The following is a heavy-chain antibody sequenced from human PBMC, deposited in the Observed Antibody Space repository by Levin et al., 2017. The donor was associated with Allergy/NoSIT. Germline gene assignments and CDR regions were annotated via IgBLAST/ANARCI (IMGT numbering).Heavy chain of an antibody. CDR3: AKGARPDY. CDR2: INSDGSSI. D-gene: IGHD6-6*01. CDR1: GFTFSTYW. Sequence: GGSLRLSCAASGFTFSTYWMYWVRQAPGKGLVWVSRINSDGSSISYADSVRGRFTISRDNAKNTLYLQMNSLRVEDTAVYYCAKGARPDYWGQGTLVTVSS. J-gene: IGHJ4*02. V-gene: IGHV3-74*01.